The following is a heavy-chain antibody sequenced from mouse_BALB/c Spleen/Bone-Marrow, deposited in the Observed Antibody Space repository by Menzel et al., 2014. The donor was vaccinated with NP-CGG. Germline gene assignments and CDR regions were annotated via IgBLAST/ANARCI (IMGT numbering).Heavy chain of an antibody. J-gene: IGHJ4*01. CDR1: GFTFSSYG. CDR2: INSNGGST. V-gene: IGHV5-6-3*01. D-gene: IGHD2-3*01. Sequence: EVKVEESGGGLVQPGGSLKLSCAASGFTFSSYGMSWVRQTPDKRLELVATINSNGGSTYYPDSVKGRFTISRDNAKNTLYLQMSSLKSEDTAMYYCARDGYYVFDAMDYWGQGTSVTVSS. CDR3: ARDGYYVFDAMDY.